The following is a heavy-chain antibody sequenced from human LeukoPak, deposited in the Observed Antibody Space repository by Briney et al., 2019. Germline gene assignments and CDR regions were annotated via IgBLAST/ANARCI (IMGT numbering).Heavy chain of an antibody. CDR3: ARSIVVVPAAKEEFSVAGTPFWDY. Sequence: SQTLSLTCAISGDGVSSNSASWNWIRQSPSRGFEWLGRTYYRSKWYNDYAVAVKSRISINPETSRNQFSLKMSSVTAADTDVYYCARSIVVVPAAKEEFSVAGTPFWDYWGQGTLVTVSS. J-gene: IGHJ4*02. CDR1: GDGVSSNSAS. D-gene: IGHD2-2*01. CDR2: TYYRSKWYN. V-gene: IGHV6-1*01.